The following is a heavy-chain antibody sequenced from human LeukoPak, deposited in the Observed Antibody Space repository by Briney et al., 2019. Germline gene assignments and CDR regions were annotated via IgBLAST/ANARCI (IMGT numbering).Heavy chain of an antibody. CDR1: GFTFSSYA. Sequence: GGSLRLSCAASGFTFSSYAMSWVRQAPGKGLEWASAISGSGGSTYYADSVKGRFTISRDNSKNTLYLQMNSLRAEDTAVYYCAKGLGGITIFGVVISNWFDPWGQGTLVTVSS. J-gene: IGHJ5*02. CDR3: AKGLGGITIFGVVISNWFDP. D-gene: IGHD3-3*01. V-gene: IGHV3-23*01. CDR2: ISGSGGST.